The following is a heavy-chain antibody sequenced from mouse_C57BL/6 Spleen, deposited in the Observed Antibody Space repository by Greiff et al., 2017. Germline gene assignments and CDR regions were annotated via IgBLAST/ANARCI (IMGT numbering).Heavy chain of an antibody. D-gene: IGHD4-1*01. J-gene: IGHJ3*01. CDR2: ISDGGSYT. Sequence: EVKLQESGGGLVKPGGSLKLSCAASGFTFSSYAMSWVRQTPEKRLEWVATISDGGSYTYYPDNVKGRFTISRDNAKNNLYLQMSHLKSEDTAMYYCARGGSRTGPFAYWGQGTLVTVSA. CDR1: GFTFSSYA. CDR3: ARGGSRTGPFAY. V-gene: IGHV5-4*03.